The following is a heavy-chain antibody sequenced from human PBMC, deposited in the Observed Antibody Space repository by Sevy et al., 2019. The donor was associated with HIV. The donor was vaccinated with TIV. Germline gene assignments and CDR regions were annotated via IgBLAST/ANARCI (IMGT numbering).Heavy chain of an antibody. CDR3: ARYAYCGGDCYPILDY. J-gene: IGHJ4*02. V-gene: IGHV4-59*01. Sequence: SETLSLTCTVSGGSISSYYWSWIRQPPGKGLEWIGYIYYSGSTNYNPSLKSRVTISVDTSKNQFSLKLSSVTAADTAVYYCARYAYCGGDCYPILDYWGQGTLVTVSS. CDR1: GGSISSYY. CDR2: IYYSGST. D-gene: IGHD2-21*01.